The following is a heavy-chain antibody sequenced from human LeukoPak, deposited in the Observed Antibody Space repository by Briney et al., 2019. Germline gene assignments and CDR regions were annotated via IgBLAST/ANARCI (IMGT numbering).Heavy chain of an antibody. CDR1: GFTFSSYG. CDR2: ISYDGSNK. J-gene: IGHJ4*02. D-gene: IGHD3-3*01. V-gene: IGHV3-30*18. CDR3: AKFGEGYYADY. Sequence: GGSLRLSCAASGFTFSSYGMYWVRQAPGKGLECMAVISYDGSNKYYADSVKGRFTISRDNSKNTLYLQMNSLRAEDTAVYYCAKFGEGYYADYWGQGTLVTVSS.